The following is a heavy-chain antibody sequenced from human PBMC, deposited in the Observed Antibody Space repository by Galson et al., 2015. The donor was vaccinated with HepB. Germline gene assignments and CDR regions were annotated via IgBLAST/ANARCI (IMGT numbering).Heavy chain of an antibody. CDR3: ARLTMTTVTLGFDY. V-gene: IGHV4-39*07. Sequence: ETLSLTCTVSGGSIISGSYYCGWIRQPPGKGLEWIGSIYYGGNTYYNPSLKSRVTMSIDTSKNQFSLKLSSVTAADTAVYYCARLTMTTVTLGFDYWGQGTLVTVSS. D-gene: IGHD4-11*01. J-gene: IGHJ4*02. CDR1: GGSIISGSYY. CDR2: IYYGGNT.